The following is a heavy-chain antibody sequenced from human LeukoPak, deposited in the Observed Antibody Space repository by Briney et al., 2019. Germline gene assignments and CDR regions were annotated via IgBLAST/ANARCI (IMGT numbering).Heavy chain of an antibody. CDR1: GFTFSSYG. V-gene: IGHV3-30*02. Sequence: GGSLRLSCAASGFTFSSYGMHWVRQAPGKGLEWVAFIRYDGGNKYYADSVKGRFTISRDNSKNTLYLQMNSLRAEDTAVYYCAKTGAISTAWFDPWGQGTLVTVSS. CDR2: IRYDGGNK. D-gene: IGHD3-9*01. J-gene: IGHJ5*02. CDR3: AKTGAISTAWFDP.